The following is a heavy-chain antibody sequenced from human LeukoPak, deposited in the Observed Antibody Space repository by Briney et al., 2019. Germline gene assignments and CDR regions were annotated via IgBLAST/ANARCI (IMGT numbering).Heavy chain of an antibody. J-gene: IGHJ4*02. D-gene: IGHD5-12*01. CDR3: ARLDIVATMGFYY. CDR2: IYYSGST. Sequence: SETLSLTCTVSGGSISSSSYYWGWIRQPPGKGLEWIGSIYYSGSTYYNPSLKSRVTISVDTSKNQFSLKLSSVTAADTAVYYCARLDIVATMGFYYWGQGTLVTVSS. V-gene: IGHV4-39*01. CDR1: GGSISSSSYY.